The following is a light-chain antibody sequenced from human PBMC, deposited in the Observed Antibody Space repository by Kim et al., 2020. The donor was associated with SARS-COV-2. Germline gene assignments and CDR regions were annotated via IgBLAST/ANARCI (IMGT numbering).Light chain of an antibody. CDR2: QDT. CDR3: QAWDSSTWV. V-gene: IGLV3-1*01. J-gene: IGLJ3*02. CDR1: KLGDKY. Sequence: SVSPGQTASITCSADKLGDKYVCWYQQRPGQSPVLVISQDTKRPSGIPERFSGSNSGNTATLTISGTQAMDEADYYCQAWDSSTWVFGGGTQLTFL.